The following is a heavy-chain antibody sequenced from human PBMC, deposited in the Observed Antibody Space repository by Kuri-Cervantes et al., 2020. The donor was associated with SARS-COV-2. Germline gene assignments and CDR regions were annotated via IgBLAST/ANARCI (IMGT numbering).Heavy chain of an antibody. CDR2: ISYDGSNK. D-gene: IGHD5-18*01. Sequence: GESLKISCAASGFTFSSYGMHWVRQAPGKGLEGVVVISYDGSNKYYADSVKGRFTISRDNSKNTLYLQMNSLRAEDTAVYDCAKEYSYGLLTLDYWGQGTLVTVSS. CDR3: AKEYSYGLLTLDY. V-gene: IGHV3-30*18. J-gene: IGHJ4*02. CDR1: GFTFSSYG.